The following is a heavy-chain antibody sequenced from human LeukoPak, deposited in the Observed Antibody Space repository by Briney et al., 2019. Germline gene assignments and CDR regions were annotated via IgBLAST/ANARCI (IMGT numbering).Heavy chain of an antibody. CDR3: ARDPTEDGYNNYFDY. CDR2: IYYSGST. J-gene: IGHJ4*02. CDR1: GGSISSSSYY. D-gene: IGHD5-24*01. Sequence: PSETLSLTCTVSGGSISSSSYYWGWIRQPPGKGLEWIGSIYYSGSTYYNPSLKSRVTISVDTSKNQFSLKLSSVTAADTAVYYCARDPTEDGYNNYFDYWGQGTLVTVSS. V-gene: IGHV4-39*07.